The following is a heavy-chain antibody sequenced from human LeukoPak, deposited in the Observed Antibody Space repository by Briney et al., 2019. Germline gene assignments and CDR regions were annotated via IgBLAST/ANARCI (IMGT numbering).Heavy chain of an antibody. J-gene: IGHJ4*02. CDR2: ISSNGGNT. D-gene: IGHD3-10*01. Sequence: GGSLRLSCSASGFTFSSYGMHWVRQAPGKGLEYVSAISSNGGNTDYADSVKGRSTISRDNSKNTLYVQMSSLRPEDTAVYYCVKAASGIYDYWGQGTLVTVSS. CDR1: GFTFSSYG. CDR3: VKAASGIYDY. V-gene: IGHV3-64*05.